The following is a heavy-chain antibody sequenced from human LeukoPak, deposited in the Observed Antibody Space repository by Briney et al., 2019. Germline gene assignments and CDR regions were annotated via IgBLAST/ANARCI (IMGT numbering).Heavy chain of an antibody. D-gene: IGHD4-17*01. J-gene: IGHJ3*02. CDR3: ARVMATVTTYDAFDI. CDR1: GYTFTGYY. CDR2: ISAYNGNT. Sequence: ASVKVSCKASGYTFTGYYMHWVRQAPGQGLEWMGWISAYNGNTNYAQKLQGRVTMTTDTSTSTAYMELRSLRSDDTAVYYCARVMATVTTYDAFDIWGQGTMVTVSS. V-gene: IGHV1-18*04.